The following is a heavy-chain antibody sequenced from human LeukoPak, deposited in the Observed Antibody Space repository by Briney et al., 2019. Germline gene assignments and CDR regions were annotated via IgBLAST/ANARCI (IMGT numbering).Heavy chain of an antibody. Sequence: SETLSLTCAVYGGSFSGYYWSWIRQPPGKGLEWIGEINHSGSTNYNPSLKSRVTISVDTSKNQFSLKLSSVTAADTAVYYCARVNYDFWSGYYKGGLFDYWGQGTLVTVSS. CDR1: GGSFSGYY. V-gene: IGHV4-34*01. J-gene: IGHJ4*02. CDR3: ARVNYDFWSGYYKGGLFDY. CDR2: INHSGST. D-gene: IGHD3-3*01.